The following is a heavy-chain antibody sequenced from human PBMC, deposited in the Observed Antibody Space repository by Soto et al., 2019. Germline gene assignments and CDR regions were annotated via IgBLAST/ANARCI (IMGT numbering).Heavy chain of an antibody. J-gene: IGHJ4*02. CDR1: GDSVSSNSAA. D-gene: IGHD3-16*02. V-gene: IGHV6-1*01. Sequence: KQSQTLSLTCAISGDSVSSNSAAWNWIRQSPSRGLEWLGRTYYRSKWYNDYAVSVKSRITINPDTSKNQFSLQLNSVTPEDTAVYYCARAPGTEGGGVIVPEQPRTDYFDYWGQGTLVTVSS. CDR3: ARAPGTEGGGVIVPEQPRTDYFDY. CDR2: TYYRSKWYN.